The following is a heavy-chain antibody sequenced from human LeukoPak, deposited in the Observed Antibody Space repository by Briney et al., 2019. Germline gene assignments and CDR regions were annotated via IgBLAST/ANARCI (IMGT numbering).Heavy chain of an antibody. CDR1: GGSISSHY. Sequence: SETLSLTCTVSGGSISSHYWSWIRQPPGKGLEWIGYIYYSGSTNYNPSLKSRVTISVDTSKNQFSLKLSSVTAADTAVYYCARHRNYYDSSTGFDYWGQGTLVTVSS. J-gene: IGHJ4*02. D-gene: IGHD3-22*01. V-gene: IGHV4-59*08. CDR2: IYYSGST. CDR3: ARHRNYYDSSTGFDY.